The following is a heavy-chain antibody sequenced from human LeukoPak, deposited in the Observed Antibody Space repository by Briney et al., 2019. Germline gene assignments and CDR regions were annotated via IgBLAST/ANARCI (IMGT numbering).Heavy chain of an antibody. CDR2: IYTSGST. V-gene: IGHV4-4*07. CDR1: GGSSSSYY. J-gene: IGHJ3*02. CDR3: ASGSYSSDAFDI. Sequence: PSETLSLTCTVSGGSSSSYYWSWIRQPAGKGLEWIGRIYTSGSTNYNPSLKSRVTMSVDTSKNQFSLKLSSVTAADTAVYYCASGSYSSDAFDIWGQGTMVTVSS. D-gene: IGHD1-26*01.